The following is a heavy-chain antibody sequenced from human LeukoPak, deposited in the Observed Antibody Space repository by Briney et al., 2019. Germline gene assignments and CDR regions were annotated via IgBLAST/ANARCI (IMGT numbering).Heavy chain of an antibody. Sequence: GGSLRLSCAASGFTFSSYSMNWVCQAPGKGLEWVSYISSSSSTIYYADSVKGRFTISRDNAKNSLYLQMNSLRAEDTAVYYCARARYNWNDGPFDYWGQGTLVTVSS. D-gene: IGHD1-20*01. CDR1: GFTFSSYS. CDR2: ISSSSSTI. J-gene: IGHJ4*02. V-gene: IGHV3-48*01. CDR3: ARARYNWNDGPFDY.